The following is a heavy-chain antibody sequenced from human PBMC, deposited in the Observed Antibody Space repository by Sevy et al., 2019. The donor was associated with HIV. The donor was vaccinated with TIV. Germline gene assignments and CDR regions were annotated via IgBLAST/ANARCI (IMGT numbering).Heavy chain of an antibody. CDR1: GFDFRTYS. CDR2: ISDDSRYI. Sequence: GGSLRLSCAASGFDFRTYSMNWVSQAPGKGLEWLSSISDDSRYIYYSDSVKGRFTISRANAKNLLFLQMNYLRVEDTAIYYCARDFTIFGVVSGIDYWGQGNLVTVSS. CDR3: ARDFTIFGVVSGIDY. D-gene: IGHD3-3*01. J-gene: IGHJ4*01. V-gene: IGHV3-21*04.